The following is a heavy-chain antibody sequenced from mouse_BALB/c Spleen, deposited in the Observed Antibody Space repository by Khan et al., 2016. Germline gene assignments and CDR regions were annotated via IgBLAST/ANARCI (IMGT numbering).Heavy chain of an antibody. CDR1: GFNIKDTY. CDR2: IDPANGNT. J-gene: IGHJ2*01. D-gene: IGHD1-1*01. V-gene: IGHV14-3*02. CDR3: ASFITFDY. Sequence: VQLQQSGAELVKPGASVKLSCTASGFNIKDTYMHWVKQRPEQGLEWIGRIDPANGNTKYDPKFQGKATITADTSSNTAYLQLSSLTSEDTAVYYYASFITFDYWGQGTTLTVSS.